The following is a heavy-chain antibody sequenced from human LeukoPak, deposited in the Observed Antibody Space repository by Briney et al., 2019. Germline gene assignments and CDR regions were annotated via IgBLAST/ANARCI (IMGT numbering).Heavy chain of an antibody. V-gene: IGHV1-8*03. CDR1: GYTFTSYD. D-gene: IGHD4-17*01. J-gene: IGHJ2*01. Sequence: ASVKVSCKAPGYTFTSYDINWVRQATGQGLEWMGWMNPNSGNTGYAQKFQGRVTISRNTSITTSYMELSSLRSDDTAVYYCAIQTSVTTGSRYFDLWGRGTLVTVSS. CDR3: AIQTSVTTGSRYFDL. CDR2: MNPNSGNT.